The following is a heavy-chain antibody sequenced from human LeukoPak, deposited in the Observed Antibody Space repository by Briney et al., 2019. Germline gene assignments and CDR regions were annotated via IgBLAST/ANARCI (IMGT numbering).Heavy chain of an antibody. CDR1: GGTYSSYA. Sequence: SVKVSCKASGGTYSSYAISWVRQAPGQGLEWMGGIIPIFGTANYAQKFQGRVTITADESTSTAYIELSSLRSGYTAVYYCARGIYGVWYFGFWGQGTVVTVSS. V-gene: IGHV1-69*13. CDR2: IIPIFGTA. CDR3: ARGIYGVWYFGF. D-gene: IGHD4-17*01. J-gene: IGHJ4*02.